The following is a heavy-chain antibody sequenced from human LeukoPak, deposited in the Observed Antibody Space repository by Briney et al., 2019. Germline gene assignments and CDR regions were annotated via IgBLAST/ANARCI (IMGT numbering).Heavy chain of an antibody. CDR2: ISAYNGNT. D-gene: IGHD1-1*01. V-gene: IGHV1-18*01. J-gene: IGHJ5*02. CDR1: GYTFTSYG. Sequence: ASVKVSCKASGYTFTSYGISWVRQAPGQGLELIGWISAYNGNTNYAQKLQGRVTMTTDTSTSTAYMELRSLRSDDTAVYYCALSWSWKNWFDPWGQGTLVTVSS. CDR3: ALSWSWKNWFDP.